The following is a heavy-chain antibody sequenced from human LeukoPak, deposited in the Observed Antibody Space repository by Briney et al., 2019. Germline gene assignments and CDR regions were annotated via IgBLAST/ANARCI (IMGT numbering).Heavy chain of an antibody. J-gene: IGHJ5*02. Sequence: SVKGRFTISRDNAKNSLYLQMNSLRAEDTAVYYCARGPPMLGGVIHWFDPWGQGTLVTVSS. CDR3: ARGPPMLGGVIHWFDP. V-gene: IGHV3-21*06. D-gene: IGHD3-16*02.